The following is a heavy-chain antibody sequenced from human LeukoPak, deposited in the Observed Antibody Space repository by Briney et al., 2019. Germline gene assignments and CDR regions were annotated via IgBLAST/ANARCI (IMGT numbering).Heavy chain of an antibody. D-gene: IGHD1-26*01. CDR3: ARSAVGTSCCTAVDY. CDR1: GFTFSTYA. J-gene: IGHJ4*02. CDR2: FSTSGDRT. V-gene: IGHV3-23*01. Sequence: PGGSLRLSCAASGFTFSTYAMTWVRQAPGKGLEWVSGFSTSGDRTYYADSVKGRFTISRDNSKNTPYLQMNSLRAEDTAEYYCARSAVGTSCCTAVDYWGQGTLVTVSS.